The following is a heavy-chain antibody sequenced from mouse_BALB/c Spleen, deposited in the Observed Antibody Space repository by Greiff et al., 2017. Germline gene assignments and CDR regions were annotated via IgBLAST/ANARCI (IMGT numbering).Heavy chain of an antibody. CDR2: ISSGGSYT. CDR3: VYGNYGAY. Sequence: EVMLVESGGDLVKPGGSLKLSCAASGFTFSSYGMSWVRQTPDKRLEWVATISSGGSYTYYPDSVKGRLTISRDNAKNTLYLQMSSLKSEDTAMYYCVYGNYGAYWGQGTLVTVSA. V-gene: IGHV5-6*02. J-gene: IGHJ3*01. D-gene: IGHD2-1*01. CDR1: GFTFSSYG.